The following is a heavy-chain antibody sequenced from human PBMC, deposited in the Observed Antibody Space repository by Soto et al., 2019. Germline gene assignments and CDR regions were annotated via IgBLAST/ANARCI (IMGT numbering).Heavy chain of an antibody. CDR2: IYYIGMT. CDR3: ARHGYYDYSTGYYYFL. J-gene: IGHJ4*02. D-gene: IGHD3-22*01. CDR1: GGSVSSTDQY. Sequence: PSETLSLTGTVCGGSVSSTDQYWGWIRQPPGKGLEWIGDIYYIGMTHYNPSLKHRVTLSVDTSTNQFSLKMNSVTAADTAVYYGARHGYYDYSTGYYYFLWGQGTLVTVSS. V-gene: IGHV4-39*01.